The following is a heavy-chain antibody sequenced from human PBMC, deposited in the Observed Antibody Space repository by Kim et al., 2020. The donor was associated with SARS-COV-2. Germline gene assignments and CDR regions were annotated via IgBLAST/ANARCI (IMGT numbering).Heavy chain of an antibody. CDR3: ARDQGSYYYDSSGYYPLGY. CDR2: ISYDGSNK. D-gene: IGHD3-22*01. CDR1: GFTFSSYA. V-gene: IGHV3-30*04. J-gene: IGHJ4*02. Sequence: GGSLRLSCAASGFTFSSYAMHWVRQAPGKGLEWVAVISYDGSNKYYADSVKGRFTISRDNSKNTLYLQMNSLRAEDTAVYYCARDQGSYYYDSSGYYPLGYWGQGTLVTVSS.